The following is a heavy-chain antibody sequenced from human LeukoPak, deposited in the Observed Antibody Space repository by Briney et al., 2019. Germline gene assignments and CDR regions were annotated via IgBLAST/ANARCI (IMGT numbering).Heavy chain of an antibody. CDR3: ARERGKDGDYEIDY. CDR1: GFTFSYYS. J-gene: IGHJ4*02. Sequence: GGSLRLSCAASGFTFSYYSMNWVRQAPGKGLEWVANIKQDGSEKYYVDSVKGRFTISRDNAKNSLYLQMNSLRAEDTAVYYCARERGKDGDYEIDYWGQGTLVTVSS. CDR2: IKQDGSEK. V-gene: IGHV3-7*01. D-gene: IGHD4-17*01.